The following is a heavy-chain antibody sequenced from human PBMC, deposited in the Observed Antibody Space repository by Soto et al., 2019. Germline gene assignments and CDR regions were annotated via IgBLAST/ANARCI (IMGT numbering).Heavy chain of an antibody. J-gene: IGHJ6*02. CDR2: IDPSDSYT. CDR3: ARHNTPYYDFWSGYPRVGYYYYGMDV. CDR1: GYSFTSYW. D-gene: IGHD3-3*01. Sequence: PGESLKISCKGSGYSFTSYWISCVRQMPGKGLEWMGRIDPSDSYTNYSPSFQGHVTISADKSISTAYLQWSSLKASDTAMYYCARHNTPYYDFWSGYPRVGYYYYGMDVWGQGTTVTVSS. V-gene: IGHV5-10-1*01.